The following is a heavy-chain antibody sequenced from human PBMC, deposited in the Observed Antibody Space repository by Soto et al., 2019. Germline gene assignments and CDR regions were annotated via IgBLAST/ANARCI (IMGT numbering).Heavy chain of an antibody. D-gene: IGHD2-15*01. CDR1: GGSISSYC. V-gene: IGHV4-59*01. J-gene: IGHJ3*02. CDR3: ARVAVADDAFDI. CDR2: IYYSGST. Sequence: SETLSLTCTVSGGSISSYCWSWIRQPPGKGLEWIGYIYYSGSTNYNPSLKSRVTISVDTSKNQFSLKLSSVTAADTAVYYCARVAVADDAFDIWGQGTMVTVSS.